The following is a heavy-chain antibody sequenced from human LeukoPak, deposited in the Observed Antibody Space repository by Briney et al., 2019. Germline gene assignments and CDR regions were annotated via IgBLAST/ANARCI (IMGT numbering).Heavy chain of an antibody. CDR3: ARTMVGNIGTEDYFDY. J-gene: IGHJ4*02. CDR2: IYAGDNS. CDR1: GFTVSSNY. V-gene: IGHV3-53*01. D-gene: IGHD4/OR15-4a*01. Sequence: GGSLRLSCAASGFTVSSNYMSCVRQAPGKGLEGVSVIYAGDNSAYDASVKGRFTIYSDNSKNTMYLQMDNLRAEDTAVYYCARTMVGNIGTEDYFDYWGQGTLVTVSS.